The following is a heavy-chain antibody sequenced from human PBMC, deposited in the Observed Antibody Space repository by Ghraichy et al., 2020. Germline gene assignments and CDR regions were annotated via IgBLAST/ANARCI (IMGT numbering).Heavy chain of an antibody. V-gene: IGHV4-34*01. CDR2: INHSGST. CDR1: GGSFSGYY. J-gene: IGHJ4*02. D-gene: IGHD1-26*01. CDR3: ARGSIVNFDY. Sequence: SQTLSLTCAVYGGSFSGYYWSWIRQPPGKGLEWIGEINHSGSTNYNPSLKSRVTISVDTSKNQFSLKLSSVTAADTAVYYCARGSIVNFDYWGQGTLVTVSS.